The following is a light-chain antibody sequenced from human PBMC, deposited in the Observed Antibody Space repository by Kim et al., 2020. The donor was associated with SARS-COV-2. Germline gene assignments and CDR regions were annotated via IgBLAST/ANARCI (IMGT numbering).Light chain of an antibody. CDR3: MQALQTPQT. CDR2: LGS. V-gene: IGKV2-28*01. CDR1: PGLLHMNGYNL. Sequence: PATLPCRFRPGLLHMNGYNLLDWYLQKPGQSPHLLIYLGSNRASGVPDRFSGSGSGTDFTLKISRVEAEDVGVYYCMQALQTPQTFGQGTKVDIK. J-gene: IGKJ1*01.